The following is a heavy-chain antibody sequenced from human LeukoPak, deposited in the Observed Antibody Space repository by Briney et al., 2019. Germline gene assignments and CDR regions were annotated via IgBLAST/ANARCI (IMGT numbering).Heavy chain of an antibody. D-gene: IGHD6-13*01. CDR1: GGTFSSYA. Sequence: ASVKVSCKASGGTFSSYAISWVRQAPGQGLEWMGGIIPIFGTANYAQKFQGRVTITADKSTSTAYMELRSLRSDDTAVYYCARASSPIAAAGTPQGYWGQGTLVTVSS. CDR2: IIPIFGTA. V-gene: IGHV1-69*06. J-gene: IGHJ4*02. CDR3: ARASSPIAAAGTPQGY.